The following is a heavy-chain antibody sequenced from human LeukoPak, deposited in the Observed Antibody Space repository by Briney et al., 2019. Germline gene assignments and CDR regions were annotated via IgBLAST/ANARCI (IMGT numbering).Heavy chain of an antibody. Sequence: PGGSLRLSCAASGFTVSSNYMSWVRQAPGKGLEWVSVIYSGGSTYYADSVKGRFTISRDNSKNTLYLQMNSLRAEDTAVYYCARDTPDCSSTSCPFDYWGQGTLVTVSS. CDR3: ARDTPDCSSTSCPFDY. CDR1: GFTVSSNY. V-gene: IGHV3-66*01. J-gene: IGHJ4*02. CDR2: IYSGGST. D-gene: IGHD2-2*01.